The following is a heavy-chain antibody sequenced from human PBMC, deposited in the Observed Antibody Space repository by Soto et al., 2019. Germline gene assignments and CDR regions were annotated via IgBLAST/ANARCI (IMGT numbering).Heavy chain of an antibody. D-gene: IGHD4-17*01. CDR1: GASISSGGYS. CDR2: MYHSGST. J-gene: IGHJ3*02. CDR3: AKYGGKKAFEM. Sequence: QLQLQESGSGLVKPSQTLSLTCAVSGASISSGGYSWSWIRQPPGKGLEWIGYMYHSGSTYYNPSLKSRVTISVDRSKSQFSLNLNSVTAADTAVYYCAKYGGKKAFEMWGQGTMVTVSS. V-gene: IGHV4-30-2*01.